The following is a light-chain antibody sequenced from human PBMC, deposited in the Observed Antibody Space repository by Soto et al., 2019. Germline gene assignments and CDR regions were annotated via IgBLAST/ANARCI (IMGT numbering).Light chain of an antibody. Sequence: DVQMTQFPSTLSASVGDRVTITCRASQSISYWLAWYQQKPGKAPNLLIYKASSLESGVPSRFXXSGSGTEFTLTSTNLQPDDFATYYCRHYNTYSPPYTFGQGTKLEIK. CDR1: QSISYW. V-gene: IGKV1-5*03. J-gene: IGKJ2*01. CDR3: RHYNTYSPPYT. CDR2: KAS.